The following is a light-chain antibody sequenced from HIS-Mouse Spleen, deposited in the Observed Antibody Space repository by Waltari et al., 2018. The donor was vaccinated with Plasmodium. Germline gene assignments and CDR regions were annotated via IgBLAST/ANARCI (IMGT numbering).Light chain of an antibody. CDR2: QDS. J-gene: IGLJ2*01. CDR1: KLGDKY. Sequence: SYELTPPPSVSVSPGQTASITCSGDKLGDKYACWYQQKPGQSPVLVIYQDSKRPSGIPERFLGSNSGNAATLSSRGTQAMDEADYYCQAWDSSTLVFGGGTRLTVL. V-gene: IGLV3-1*01. CDR3: QAWDSSTLV.